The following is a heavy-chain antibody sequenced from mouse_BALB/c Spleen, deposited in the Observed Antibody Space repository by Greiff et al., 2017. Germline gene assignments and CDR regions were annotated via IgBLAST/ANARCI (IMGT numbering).Heavy chain of an antibody. V-gene: IGHV10S3*01. Sequence: EVKLVETGGGLVEPKGSLKISCAASGFTFNTNAMNWVRQAPGKGLEWVARIRSKSNNYATYYADSVKDRFTISRDDSQSMLYLQMNNMKTEDTAMYYCVRDPYGNYRAMDYWGQGTSVTVSS. D-gene: IGHD2-1*01. CDR3: VRDPYGNYRAMDY. CDR2: IRSKSNNYAT. CDR1: GFTFNTNA. J-gene: IGHJ4*01.